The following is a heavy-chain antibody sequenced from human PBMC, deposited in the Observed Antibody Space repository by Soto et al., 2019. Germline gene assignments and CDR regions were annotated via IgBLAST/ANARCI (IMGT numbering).Heavy chain of an antibody. D-gene: IGHD5-18*01. Sequence: QVQLVQSGAEVKKPGASVKVSCKASGYTFTSYGISWVRQAPGQGLEWMGWISANNGNTNYAQKFQGRVTMTTDTSTSTAYMELRSLRSDDTAVYYCANLVHGLYNYGHFPLRYWGQGTLVTVSS. CDR1: GYTFTSYG. V-gene: IGHV1-18*01. J-gene: IGHJ4*02. CDR3: ANLVHGLYNYGHFPLRY. CDR2: ISANNGNT.